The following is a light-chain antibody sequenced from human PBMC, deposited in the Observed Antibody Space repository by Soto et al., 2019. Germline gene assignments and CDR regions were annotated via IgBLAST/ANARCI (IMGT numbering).Light chain of an antibody. J-gene: IGKJ1*01. CDR3: QQYYSSPQT. Sequence: DIVMTQSPDSLAVSLGERATINCKSSQSILYSPNNKNYLAWYQQKPGQPPKLLIYWASTRESGVPDRFSGSGSGTDFTLTISSRQAEDVAVYHCQQYYSSPQTFGQGTTVEIK. CDR1: QSILYSPNNKNY. V-gene: IGKV4-1*01. CDR2: WAS.